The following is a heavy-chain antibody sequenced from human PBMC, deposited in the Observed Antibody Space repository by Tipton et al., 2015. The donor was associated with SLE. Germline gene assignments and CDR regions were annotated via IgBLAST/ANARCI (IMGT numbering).Heavy chain of an antibody. CDR2: IQYDGRNK. CDR3: VRGWAAAGEIFDY. CDR1: GFIFSSYS. D-gene: IGHD6-13*01. Sequence: SLRLSCAASGFIFSSYSMHWVRQAPGKGLEWVAYIQYDGRNKYYADSVEGRLTISRDNSKNTLDLQMNSLRVEDTAVYYCVRGWAAAGEIFDYWGQGTLVTVSS. J-gene: IGHJ4*02. V-gene: IGHV3-30*02.